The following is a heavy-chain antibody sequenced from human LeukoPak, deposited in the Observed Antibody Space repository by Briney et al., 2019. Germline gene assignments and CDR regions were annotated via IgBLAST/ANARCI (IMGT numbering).Heavy chain of an antibody. D-gene: IGHD3-10*01. J-gene: IGHJ6*03. Sequence: SETLSLTCTVSGGSISSSNYYWGWIRQPPGKGLEWIGGIYYSGSTYYNPSLKSRVTISVDTSKNQFSLKLSSVTAADTAVYYCARQIIYYYYMDVWGKGTTVTVSS. CDR2: IYYSGST. V-gene: IGHV4-39*01. CDR1: GGSISSSNYY. CDR3: ARQIIYYYYMDV.